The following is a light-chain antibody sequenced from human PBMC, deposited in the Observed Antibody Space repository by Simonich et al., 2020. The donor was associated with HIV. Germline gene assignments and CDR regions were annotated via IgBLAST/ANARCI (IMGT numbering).Light chain of an antibody. V-gene: IGKV4-1*01. Sequence: DIVMTQSPDSLAVSLGERATINCKSSQSVLYSSNNKNYLAWYQQKPGQPPKLLIYWASIRESGVPDRISGSGSGTDFTLTISSLQSEDFAIYYCQHYNNWPPGTFGQGTKVEFK. CDR2: WAS. J-gene: IGKJ1*01. CDR3: QHYNNWPPGT. CDR1: QSVLYSSNNKNY.